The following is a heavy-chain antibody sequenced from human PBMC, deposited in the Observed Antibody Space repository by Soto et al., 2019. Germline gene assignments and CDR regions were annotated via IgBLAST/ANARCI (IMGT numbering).Heavy chain of an antibody. V-gene: IGHV3-23*01. CDR1: GFTFSSYA. Sequence: GGSLRLSCAASGFTFSSYAMSWVRQAPGKGLEWVSAISGSGGSTYYADSVKGRFTISRDNSKNTLYLQMNSLRAEDTAVYYCAKDFVRYDYVWGSYQPLYSLDYWGQGTLVTVSS. D-gene: IGHD3-16*02. J-gene: IGHJ4*02. CDR2: ISGSGGST. CDR3: AKDFVRYDYVWGSYQPLYSLDY.